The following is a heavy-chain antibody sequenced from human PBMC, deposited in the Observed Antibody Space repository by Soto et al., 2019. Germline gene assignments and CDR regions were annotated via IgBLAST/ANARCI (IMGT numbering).Heavy chain of an antibody. CDR1: GGTFSSYT. CDR2: IIPILGIA. Sequence: QVQLVQSGAEVKKPGSSVKVSCKASGGTFSSYTISWVRQAPGQGLEWMGRIIPILGIANYAQKFQGRVRITADKSTSTAYRELSSLRSEDTAVYYCAIPPGARLYGFDPWGQGTLVTVSS. V-gene: IGHV1-69*02. CDR3: AIPPGARLYGFDP. J-gene: IGHJ5*02. D-gene: IGHD7-27*01.